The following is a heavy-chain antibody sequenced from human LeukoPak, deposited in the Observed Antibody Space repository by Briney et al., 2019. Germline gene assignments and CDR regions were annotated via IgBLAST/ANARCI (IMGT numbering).Heavy chain of an antibody. Sequence: PGGSLRLSCAASGXTFSSYAVTWVRQAPGKGLEWVSSSSISGDKTYYADSVKGRFTISRDKSKNTLYLQMNSLRDEDTAVYYCAKAISGSNAVADYWGQGTLVTVSS. J-gene: IGHJ4*02. CDR1: GXTFSSYA. CDR3: AKAISGSNAVADY. CDR2: SSISGDKT. D-gene: IGHD1-26*01. V-gene: IGHV3-23*01.